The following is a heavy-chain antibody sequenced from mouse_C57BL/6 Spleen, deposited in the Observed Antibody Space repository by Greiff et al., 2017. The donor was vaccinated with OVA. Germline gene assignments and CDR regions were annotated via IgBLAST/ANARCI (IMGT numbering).Heavy chain of an antibody. J-gene: IGHJ2*01. CDR3: AIWRVYYFDY. CDR1: GYTFTSYW. D-gene: IGHD1-1*02. Sequence: VQLQQPGAELVMPGASVKLSCKASGYTFTSYWMHWVKQRPGQGLEWIGEIDPSDSYTNYNQKFKGKSTLTVDKSSSTAYMQLSSLTSEVSAVYYCAIWRVYYFDYWGQGTTLTVSS. V-gene: IGHV1-69*01. CDR2: IDPSDSYT.